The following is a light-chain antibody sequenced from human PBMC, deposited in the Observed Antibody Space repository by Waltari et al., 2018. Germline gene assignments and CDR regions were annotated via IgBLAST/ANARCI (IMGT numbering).Light chain of an antibody. J-gene: IGKJ5*01. CDR3: QQYYSIPIT. Sequence: DIVMTQSPDSLAVSLGERATINCKSSQSIFYNSNIKNYLAWYQQKPGQPPKLLIYWASTRESGVPDRFSGSGSGTDFTLTISSLQAEDVAVYCCQQYYSIPITFGQGTRLEIK. CDR2: WAS. CDR1: QSIFYNSNIKNY. V-gene: IGKV4-1*01.